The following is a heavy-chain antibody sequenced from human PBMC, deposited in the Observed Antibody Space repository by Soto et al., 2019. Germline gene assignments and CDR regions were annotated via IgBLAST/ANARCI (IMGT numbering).Heavy chain of an antibody. Sequence: GSLRLSCAASGFTFDSFAMTWVRQAPGKGLEWVSAISASGGSTFYADSVKGRFTISRDSSKDTLYLQMNSLRAEDTAVYYCARGAVMPDSWGQGTLVTI. J-gene: IGHJ4*02. CDR3: ARGAVMPDS. V-gene: IGHV3-23*01. D-gene: IGHD3-16*01. CDR2: ISASGGST. CDR1: GFTFDSFA.